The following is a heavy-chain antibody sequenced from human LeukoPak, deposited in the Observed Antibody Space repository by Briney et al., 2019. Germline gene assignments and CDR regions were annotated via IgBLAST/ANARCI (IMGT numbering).Heavy chain of an antibody. V-gene: IGHV3-21*01. CDR2: ITGSSSSI. Sequence: PGGSLRLSCAASGFTFSTSGINWVRQAPGKGLEWVSSITGSSSSIYYRDSVKGRFTISRDNAKNSLYLQMNSLRAEDTAVYYCAREKVIGHSPYDAFDIWGQGTLVTVSS. CDR3: AREKVIGHSPYDAFDI. D-gene: IGHD3/OR15-3a*01. J-gene: IGHJ3*02. CDR1: GFTFSTSG.